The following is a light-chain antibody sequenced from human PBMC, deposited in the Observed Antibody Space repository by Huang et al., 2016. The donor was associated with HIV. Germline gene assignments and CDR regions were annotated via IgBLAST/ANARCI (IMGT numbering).Light chain of an antibody. J-gene: IGKJ1*01. CDR3: LQYYSVPQT. CDR2: WAT. V-gene: IGKV4-1*01. CDR1: QTVLYSLNKKNY. Sequence: DIVMTQSPDSLAVSPGERATINCKSSQTVLYSLNKKNYLTWFQQKPGRPPKLLIYWATTRESGVPDRFRGSGSGTDFTLTINNLQAEDVAVYFCLQYYSVPQTFGHGTKVEIK.